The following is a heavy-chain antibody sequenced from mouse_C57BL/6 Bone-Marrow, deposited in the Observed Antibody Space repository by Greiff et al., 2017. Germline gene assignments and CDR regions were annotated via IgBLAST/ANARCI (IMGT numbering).Heavy chain of an antibody. J-gene: IGHJ3*01. CDR3: ERQRRLLAFAY. CDR2: IYPRSGNT. V-gene: IGHV1-81*01. Sequence: VQLVESGAELARPGASVKLSCKASGYTFTSYGISWVKQRTGQGLEWIGEIYPRSGNTYYNEKFKGKATLTADKSSSTAYMELRSLTSEDSAVYFCERQRRLLAFAYWGQGTLVTVSA. CDR1: GYTFTSYG. D-gene: IGHD3-2*02.